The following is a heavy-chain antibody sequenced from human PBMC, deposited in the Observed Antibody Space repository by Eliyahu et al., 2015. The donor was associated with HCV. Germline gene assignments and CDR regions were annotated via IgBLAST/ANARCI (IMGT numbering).Heavy chain of an antibody. J-gene: IGHJ4*02. CDR3: ARQGAQWLVPGYFDY. CDR1: XXXISXSXYX. V-gene: IGHV4-39*01. CDR2: IYYSGST. Sequence: QLQLQESGPGLVKPSETLSLTCTVSXXXISXSXYXWGWXRQPPGKGXEWIGSIYYSGSTYYNPSLKSRVTISVDTSKNQFSLKLSSVTAADTAVYYCARQGAQWLVPGYFDYWGQGTLVTVSS. D-gene: IGHD6-19*01.